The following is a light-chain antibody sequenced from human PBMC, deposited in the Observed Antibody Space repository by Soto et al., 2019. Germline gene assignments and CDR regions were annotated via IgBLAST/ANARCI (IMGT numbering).Light chain of an antibody. CDR2: DAS. CDR3: QQRSNWPPSIT. J-gene: IGKJ5*01. V-gene: IGKV3-11*01. Sequence: EIVLTQSPGTLSLSPGARAPLSCRASQSVSSYLAWYQQNPGQAPRLLIYDASNRATGIPARFSGSGSGTDFTLTISSLEPEDFAVYYCQQRSNWPPSITFGQGTRLEIK. CDR1: QSVSSY.